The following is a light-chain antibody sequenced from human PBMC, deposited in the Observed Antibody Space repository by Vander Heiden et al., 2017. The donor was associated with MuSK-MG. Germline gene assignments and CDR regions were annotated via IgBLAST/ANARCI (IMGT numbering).Light chain of an antibody. J-gene: IGLJ2*01. Sequence: PGQRVTISCSGSSSNIGSNTVNWYQQLPGTAPKLLIYSNNQRPSGVPDRFSGSKPGTSASLAISGLQSEDEADDYCAAWDDSLNGVVFGGGTKLTVL. CDR1: SSNIGSNT. CDR2: SNN. CDR3: AAWDDSLNGVV. V-gene: IGLV1-44*01.